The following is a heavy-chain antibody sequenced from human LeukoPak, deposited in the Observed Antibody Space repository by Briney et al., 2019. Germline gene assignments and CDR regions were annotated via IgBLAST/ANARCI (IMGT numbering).Heavy chain of an antibody. J-gene: IGHJ4*02. V-gene: IGHV3-66*01. Sequence: PGGSLRLSCAASGVTVSSSYMSWVRQAPGQGLEWVSIMYSSGATDYADSVKGRFTISRDNSKNTLYLQMNSLRAEDTAVYYCARDPSPFYGDYGYWGQGTLVIVSS. CDR1: GVTVSSSY. CDR2: MYSSGAT. CDR3: ARDPSPFYGDYGY. D-gene: IGHD4-17*01.